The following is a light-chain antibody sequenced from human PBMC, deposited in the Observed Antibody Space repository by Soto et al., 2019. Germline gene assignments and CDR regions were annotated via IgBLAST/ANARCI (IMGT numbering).Light chain of an antibody. CDR2: GAS. J-gene: IGKJ3*01. V-gene: IGKV3-15*01. CDR3: QHYNNWPPLFT. CDR1: QSVSSN. Sequence: EVVMTQSPATLSVSPGERATLSCRASQSVSSNLTWYQQRPGKAPRLLIYGASTRATGIPARFSGSGSGTEFSLTISSLQSEDFAVYYCQHYNNWPPLFTFGPGTKVDIK.